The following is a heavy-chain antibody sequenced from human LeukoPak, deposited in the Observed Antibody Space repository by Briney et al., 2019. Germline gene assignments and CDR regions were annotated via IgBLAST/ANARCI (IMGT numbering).Heavy chain of an antibody. D-gene: IGHD5-18*01. CDR1: GGSISGSGYY. CDR2: IYYTGST. J-gene: IGHJ4*02. CDR3: ARVELFPGYSYGYVY. V-gene: IGHV4-39*07. Sequence: PSETLSLTCTVSGGSISGSGYYWVWIRQPPGTGLEWIATIYYTGSTYYNPSLKSRVTISVDTSKNQFSLRLNSVTAADTAMYYCARVELFPGYSYGYVYWGQGTLVTVSS.